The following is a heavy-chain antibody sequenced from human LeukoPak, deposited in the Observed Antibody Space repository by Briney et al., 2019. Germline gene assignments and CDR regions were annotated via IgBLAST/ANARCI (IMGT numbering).Heavy chain of an antibody. CDR2: ISAYNGNT. V-gene: IGHV1-18*01. D-gene: IGHD3-3*01. CDR1: GYTFTSYG. CDR3: ARVISHLTIFGVVAYYYVDV. Sequence: ASVKVSCKASGYTFTSYGISWVRQAPGQGLEWMGWISAYNGNTNYAQKLQGRVTMTTDTSTSTAYMELRSLRSDDTAVYYCARVISHLTIFGVVAYYYVDVWGKGTTVTVSS. J-gene: IGHJ6*03.